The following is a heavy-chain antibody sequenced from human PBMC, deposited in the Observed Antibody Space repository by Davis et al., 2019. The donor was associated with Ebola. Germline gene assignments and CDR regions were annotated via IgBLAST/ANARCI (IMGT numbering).Heavy chain of an antibody. D-gene: IGHD6-13*01. J-gene: IGHJ3*02. CDR2: IWYDGSNK. CDR3: ATIRSTIATADRDI. V-gene: IGHV3-33*01. CDR1: GFTFSSYG. Sequence: SCAASGFTFSSYGMHWVRQAPGKGLEWVAVIWYDGSNKYYADSVKGRFTISRDNSKNTLYLQMTSLRDEDTAVYYCATIRSTIATADRDIWGQGTMVTVSS.